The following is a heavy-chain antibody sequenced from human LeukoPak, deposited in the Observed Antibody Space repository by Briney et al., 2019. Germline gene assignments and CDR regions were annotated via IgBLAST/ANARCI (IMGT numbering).Heavy chain of an antibody. J-gene: IGHJ6*03. Sequence: PGGSLRLSCAASGFTFSSYAMSWVRQAPGKGLEWVSAISGSGGSTYYADSVKGRFTISRDNSKNTLYLQMNSLRAEDTAVYYCAKEGDEYYDFRSGSLIRYYMDVWGKGTTVTVSS. CDR1: GFTFSSYA. CDR3: AKEGDEYYDFRSGSLIRYYMDV. V-gene: IGHV3-23*01. D-gene: IGHD3-3*01. CDR2: ISGSGGST.